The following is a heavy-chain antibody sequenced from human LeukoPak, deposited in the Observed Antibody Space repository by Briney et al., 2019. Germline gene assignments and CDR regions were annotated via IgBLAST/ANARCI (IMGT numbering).Heavy chain of an antibody. CDR1: GFTLSNYV. J-gene: IGHJ4*02. Sequence: PGRSLRLSCAASGFTLSNYVMHWVRQAPGKGLEWVAIISYDGSNKYYADSVKGRFTISRDNSKNTLYLQMNSLRAEDTAVYYCAKDRVAPDLYYFDYWGQGTLVTVSS. CDR3: AKDRVAPDLYYFDY. D-gene: IGHD5-24*01. V-gene: IGHV3-30*04. CDR2: ISYDGSNK.